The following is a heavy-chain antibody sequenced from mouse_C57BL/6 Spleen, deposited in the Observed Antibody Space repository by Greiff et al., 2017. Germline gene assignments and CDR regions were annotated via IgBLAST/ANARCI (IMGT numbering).Heavy chain of an antibody. CDR2: IDPETGGT. CDR3: TRGYSVQDISY. Sequence: VQLQQSGAELVRPGASVTLSCKASGYTFTDYEMHWVKQTPVHGLEWIGAIDPETGGTAYNQKFKGKAILTADKSSSTAYMELRSLTSEDSAVYYCTRGYSVQDISYWGQGTLVTVSA. V-gene: IGHV1-15*01. D-gene: IGHD2-14*01. J-gene: IGHJ3*01. CDR1: GYTFTDYE.